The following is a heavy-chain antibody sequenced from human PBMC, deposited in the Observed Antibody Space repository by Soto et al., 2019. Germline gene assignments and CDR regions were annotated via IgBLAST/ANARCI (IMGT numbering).Heavy chain of an antibody. D-gene: IGHD6-19*01. J-gene: IGHJ5*02. V-gene: IGHV3-30*18. CDR3: AKDLYGSGWYNYFDP. CDR2: TSSDGSSK. CDR1: GFIFSTYG. Sequence: QTGGSLRLSCAASGFIFSTYGMHWVRQAPGKGLEWVTMTSSDGSSKYYADSVKGRFTISRDNSRNTLYLEMNSLRPEDTAVYYCAKDLYGSGWYNYFDPWGQGTLVTVSS.